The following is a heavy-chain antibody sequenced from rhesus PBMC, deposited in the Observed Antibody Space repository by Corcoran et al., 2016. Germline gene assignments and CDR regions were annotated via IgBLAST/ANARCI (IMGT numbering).Heavy chain of an antibody. V-gene: IGHV4-169*01. CDR3: ARVYSSRSVEDY. D-gene: IGHD6-13*01. Sequence: QLQLQESGPGLVKPSETLSVTCAVSGGSISSSYWSWIRQAPGKGLGWIGYIYGSGSSTTYNPSLKRRVTLSVDTSKNQLSLKLSSVTTAGTAVDYCARVYSSRSVEDYWGQGVLVTVSS. J-gene: IGHJ4*01. CDR1: GGSISSSY. CDR2: IYGSGSST.